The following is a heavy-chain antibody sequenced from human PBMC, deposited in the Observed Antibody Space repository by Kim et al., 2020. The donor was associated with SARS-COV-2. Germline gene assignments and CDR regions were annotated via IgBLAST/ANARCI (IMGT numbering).Heavy chain of an antibody. J-gene: IGHJ6*02. Sequence: ASVKVSCKASGYTFTSYGISWVRQAPGQGLEWMGWISAYNGNTNYAQKLQGRVTMTTDTSTSTAYMELRSLRSDDTAVYYCARTKGNGAALSYYYYGMDVWGQGTTVTVSS. CDR1: GYTFTSYG. V-gene: IGHV1-18*01. CDR2: ISAYNGNT. CDR3: ARTKGNGAALSYYYYGMDV. D-gene: IGHD2-8*01.